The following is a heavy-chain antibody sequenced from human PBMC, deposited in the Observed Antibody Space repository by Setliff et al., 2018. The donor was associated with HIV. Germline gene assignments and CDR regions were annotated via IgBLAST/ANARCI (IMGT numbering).Heavy chain of an antibody. CDR1: GGSISNSRYY. J-gene: IGHJ5*02. V-gene: IGHV4-39*01. CDR3: ASRVYYYDSSGYLREEGFDP. Sequence: SETLSLTCTVSGGSISNSRYYWSWIRQPPGKGLEWIGSIYYSGSIYYNPSLKSRVTISVDTSKNQFSLKLSSVTAADAAVYYCASRVYYYDSSGYLREEGFDPWGQGTLVTVSS. CDR2: IYYSGSI. D-gene: IGHD3-22*01.